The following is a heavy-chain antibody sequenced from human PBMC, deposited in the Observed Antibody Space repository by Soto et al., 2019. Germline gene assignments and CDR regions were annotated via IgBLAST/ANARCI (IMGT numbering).Heavy chain of an antibody. V-gene: IGHV1-69*05. CDR1: GGTFSSYT. D-gene: IGHD5-12*01. Sequence: QVQLVQSGAEVKKPGSSVTVSCKASGGTFSSYTISWVRRAPGQGLEWMGGIIPIFGTVNYAQKFQGRVTXTXXXSXXTAYMELSSLRSEDTAVYYCARGNHRWLQLWYFDLWGRGTLVTVSS. J-gene: IGHJ2*01. CDR3: ARGNHRWLQLWYFDL. CDR2: IIPIFGTV.